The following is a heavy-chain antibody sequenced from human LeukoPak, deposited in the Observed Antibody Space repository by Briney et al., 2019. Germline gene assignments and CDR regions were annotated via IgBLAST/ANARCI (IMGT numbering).Heavy chain of an antibody. V-gene: IGHV3-15*01. CDR2: IKSKTDGGTT. Sequence: GSLRLSCAASGFTFGNAWMTWVRQAPGKGLEWVGRIKSKTDGGTTDYAAPVKGRFTISRDDSKNTLYLQMNSLKTEDTAVYYCTREAVTANGYFDYWGQGTLVTVSS. J-gene: IGHJ4*02. CDR3: TREAVTANGYFDY. D-gene: IGHD2-21*02. CDR1: GFTFGNAW.